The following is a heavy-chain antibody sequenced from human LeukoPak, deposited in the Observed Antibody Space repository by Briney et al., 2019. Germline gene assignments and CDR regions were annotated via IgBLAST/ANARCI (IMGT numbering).Heavy chain of an antibody. J-gene: IGHJ2*01. V-gene: IGHV3-53*01. CDR3: ARVGDHFHWYLDL. D-gene: IGHD3-3*02. CDR1: GFTVSTNY. Sequence: GGSLRLSCAASGFTVSTNYMNWVRQAPGMGLEWVSILYSGSSTYYADSVEGRFTISRDSSKNTLFLQMNDLRAEDTAVYYCARVGDHFHWYLDLWGRGTLVTVSS. CDR2: LYSGSST.